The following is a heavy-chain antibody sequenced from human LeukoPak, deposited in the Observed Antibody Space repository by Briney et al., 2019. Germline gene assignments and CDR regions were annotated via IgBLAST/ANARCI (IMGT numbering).Heavy chain of an antibody. D-gene: IGHD6-13*01. V-gene: IGHV3-23*01. CDR3: AKAGGIAAAH. CDR2: ISGSGDST. J-gene: IGHJ4*02. CDR1: GFTFSNYA. Sequence: GGSLRLSCAASGFTFSNYAMRRVRQAPGKGLEWVSGISGSGDSTYYADSVKGRFTISRDNSKNTLYLQMNSLRAEDTALYYCAKAGGIAAAHWGQGTLVTVSS.